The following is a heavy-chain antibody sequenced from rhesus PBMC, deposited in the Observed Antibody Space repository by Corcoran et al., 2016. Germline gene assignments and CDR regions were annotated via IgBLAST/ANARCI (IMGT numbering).Heavy chain of an antibody. D-gene: IGHD6-25*01. V-gene: IGHV3S5*01. CDR1: GFTFSSYG. CDR3: ARDIAADGNWYFDL. CDR2: INSGGGST. Sequence: EVQLVETGGGLVQPGGSLKLSCAASGFTFSSYGMSWFRQAPGKGLEWVLAINSGGGSTYYADSVKGRFTISRDNSNNILYLQMNNLKLEDTAVYYCARDIAADGNWYFDLWGPGTPITISS. J-gene: IGHJ2*01.